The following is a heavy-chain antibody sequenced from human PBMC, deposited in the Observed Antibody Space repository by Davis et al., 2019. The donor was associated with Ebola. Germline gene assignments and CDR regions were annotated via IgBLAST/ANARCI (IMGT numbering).Heavy chain of an antibody. CDR2: INHSGST. V-gene: IGHV4-34*01. CDR3: ARAIGGRGGWFDP. J-gene: IGHJ5*02. D-gene: IGHD3-16*01. Sequence: SETLSLTCAASGGSISSGGYSWSWIRQPPGKGLEWIGEINHSGSTNYNPSLKSRVTISVDTSKNQFSLKLSSVTAADTAVYYCARAIGGRGGWFDPWGQGTLVTVSS. CDR1: GGSISSGGYS.